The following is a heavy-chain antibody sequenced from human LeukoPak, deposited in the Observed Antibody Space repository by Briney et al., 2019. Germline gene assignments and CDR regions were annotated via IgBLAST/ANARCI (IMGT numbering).Heavy chain of an antibody. CDR1: GGTFSSYA. CDR3: ARRVGDSSGYYSYYYYYGMDV. J-gene: IGHJ6*02. Sequence: SVKVSCKASGGTFSSYAISWVRQAPGQGLEWMGGIIPIFGTANYAQKFQGRVTVTADESTSTAYMELSSLRSEDTAVYYCARRVGDSSGYYSYYYYYGMDVWGQGTTVTVSS. D-gene: IGHD3-22*01. V-gene: IGHV1-69*13. CDR2: IIPIFGTA.